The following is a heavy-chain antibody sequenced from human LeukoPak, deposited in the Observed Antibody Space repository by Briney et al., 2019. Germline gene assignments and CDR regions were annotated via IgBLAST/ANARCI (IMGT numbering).Heavy chain of an antibody. J-gene: IGHJ6*02. CDR3: SGRRGYYYGMDV. CDR2: IYYSGST. V-gene: IGHV4-31*03. Sequence: SETLSLTCTVSGGSISGSGYYWSWIRQHPGKGLEWIGYIYYSGSTYYNPSLKSRVTISVDTSKNQFSLKLSSVTAADTAVYYCSGRRGYYYGMDVWGQGTTVTVSS. CDR1: GGSISGSGYY.